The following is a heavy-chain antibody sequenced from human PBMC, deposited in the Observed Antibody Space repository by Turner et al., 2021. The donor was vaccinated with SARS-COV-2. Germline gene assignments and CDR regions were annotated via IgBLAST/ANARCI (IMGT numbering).Heavy chain of an antibody. Sequence: QLQLQESGPGLVKPSETLSLTCTVSGGSISSSSYYWGWIRQPPGKGLEWIGSIYYSGSTYYNPSLKSRVTIYVDTSKNQFSLKLSSVTAADTAVYYCATSTVAGTELNYYGMDVWGQGTTVTVS. J-gene: IGHJ6*02. V-gene: IGHV4-39*01. CDR2: IYYSGST. CDR1: GGSISSSSYY. D-gene: IGHD6-13*01. CDR3: ATSTVAGTELNYYGMDV.